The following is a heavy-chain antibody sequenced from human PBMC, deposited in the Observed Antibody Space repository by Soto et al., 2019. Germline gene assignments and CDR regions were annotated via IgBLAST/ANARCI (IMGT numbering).Heavy chain of an antibody. Sequence: GGSLRLSCAASGFTVSSNYMSWVRQAPGKGLEWVSLIYSAGSTYYADSVKGRFTISRDNSKNTLYLQMNSLRAEDTAVYYCARPTYSSGWYDWWGQGTLVTVSS. CDR2: IYSAGST. V-gene: IGHV3-66*04. J-gene: IGHJ5*01. CDR3: ARPTYSSGWYDW. D-gene: IGHD6-19*01. CDR1: GFTVSSNY.